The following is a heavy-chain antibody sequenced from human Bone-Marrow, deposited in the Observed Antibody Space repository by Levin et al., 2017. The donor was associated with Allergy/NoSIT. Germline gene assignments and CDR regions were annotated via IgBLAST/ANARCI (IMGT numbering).Heavy chain of an antibody. V-gene: IGHV3-11*01. CDR2: ISGSLTTI. CDR1: GFTFSDNY. CDR3: ARDPGGSYDY. J-gene: IGHJ4*02. D-gene: IGHD1-26*01. Sequence: PGGSLRLSCAASGFTFSDNYMSWIRQAPGKGLEWVSSISGSLTTIKYADSVEGRFTISWDNTKKSLYLQMNSLRVEDTAMYYCARDPGGSYDYWGQGTLVTVSS.